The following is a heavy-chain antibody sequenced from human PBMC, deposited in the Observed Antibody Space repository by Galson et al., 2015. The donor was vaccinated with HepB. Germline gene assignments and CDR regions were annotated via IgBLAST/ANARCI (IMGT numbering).Heavy chain of an antibody. J-gene: IGHJ4*02. CDR3: TRQGEAGLFDY. Sequence: SLRLSCAASGFGFSDSAIHWVRQASGNGLEWVGRIRGKSNNYAPEYSASVKGRFTISRDDSKNTAFLQMNSLKTDDTAIYHCTRQGEAGLFDYWGQGTLVTVSS. CDR2: IRGKSNNYAP. D-gene: IGHD6-13*01. CDR1: GFGFSDSA. V-gene: IGHV3-73*01.